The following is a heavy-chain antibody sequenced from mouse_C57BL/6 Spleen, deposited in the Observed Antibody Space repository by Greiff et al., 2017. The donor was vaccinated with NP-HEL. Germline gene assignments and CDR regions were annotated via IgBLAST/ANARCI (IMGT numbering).Heavy chain of an antibody. CDR3: ARGLDYYGSSYVYYFDY. J-gene: IGHJ2*01. V-gene: IGHV1-4*01. CDR2: INPSSGYT. D-gene: IGHD1-1*01. Sequence: QVQLQQSGAEPARPGASVKMSCKASGYTFTSYTMHWVKQRPGQGLEWIGYINPSSGYTKYNQKFKDKATLTADKSSSTAYMQLSSLTSEDSAVYYCARGLDYYGSSYVYYFDYWGQGTTLTVSS. CDR1: GYTFTSYT.